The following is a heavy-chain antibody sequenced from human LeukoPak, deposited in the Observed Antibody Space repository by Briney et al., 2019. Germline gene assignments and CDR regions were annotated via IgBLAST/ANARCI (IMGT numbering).Heavy chain of an antibody. CDR1: GGSVSSGGYY. D-gene: IGHD3-10*01. CDR2: IYYSGST. Sequence: SETLSLTCTVSGGSVSSGGYYWSWIRQPPGKGLEWIGYIYYSGSTNYNPSLKSRVTISLDTSKNQFSLKLTSVTAADTAVYYCARETGSSYGMDVWGQGTTVTVSS. V-gene: IGHV4-61*08. CDR3: ARETGSSYGMDV. J-gene: IGHJ6*02.